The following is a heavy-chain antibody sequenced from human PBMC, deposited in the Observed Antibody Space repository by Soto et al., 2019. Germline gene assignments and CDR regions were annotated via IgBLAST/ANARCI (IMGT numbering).Heavy chain of an antibody. V-gene: IGHV4-34*01. J-gene: IGHJ4*02. CDR2: INHSGIT. CDR3: AIGPRMWLAGGGY. D-gene: IGHD6-19*01. CDR1: GGSFSGYY. Sequence: SETLSLTCAVYGGSFSGYYWSWIRQPPGKGLEWLGEINHSGITDYNPSLKSRITISIDTSKKQFSLKLNSVTAADTAVYYCAIGPRMWLAGGGYWGQGTQVTSPQ.